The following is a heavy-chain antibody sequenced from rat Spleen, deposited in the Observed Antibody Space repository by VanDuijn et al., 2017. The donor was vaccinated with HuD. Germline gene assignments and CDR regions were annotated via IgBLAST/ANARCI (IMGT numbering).Heavy chain of an antibody. J-gene: IGHJ2*01. CDR3: ARDHMDYYYYFDY. CDR1: GFSLTNYH. CDR2: MWTHGDK. Sequence: QVQLKESGPGLVQPSQTLSLTCTVSGFSLTNYHVHWVRQPPGKGLEWMGAMWTHGDKSDNSGFKSRLSISRDTSKSQVFLKMSSLQAEDTATYYCARDHMDYYYYFDYWGQGVMVTVSS. V-gene: IGHV2-32*01. D-gene: IGHD1-6*01.